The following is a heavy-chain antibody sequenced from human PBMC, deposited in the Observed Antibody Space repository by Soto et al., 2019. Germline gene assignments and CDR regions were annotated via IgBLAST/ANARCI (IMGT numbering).Heavy chain of an antibody. CDR3: ARVLSSYYYYGMDV. J-gene: IGHJ6*02. CDR2: ISYDGSNK. D-gene: IGHD6-13*01. Sequence: QVQLVESGGGVVQPGRSLRLSCAASGFTFSSYAMHWVRQAPGKGLEWVAVISYDGSNKYYADSVKGRFTISRDNCKNTLYLQMNSLRAEDTAVYYCARVLSSYYYYGMDVWGQGTTVTVSS. V-gene: IGHV3-30-3*01. CDR1: GFTFSSYA.